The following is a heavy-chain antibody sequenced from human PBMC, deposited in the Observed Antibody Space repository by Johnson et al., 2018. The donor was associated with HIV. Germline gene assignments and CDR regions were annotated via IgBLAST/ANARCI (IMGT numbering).Heavy chain of an antibody. CDR1: GFTFSDYY. D-gene: IGHD6-13*01. V-gene: IGHV3-11*04. CDR3: ARIPARWYLNDAFDI. Sequence: QVQLVESGGGLVQPGGSLRLSCAASGFTFSDYYMSWIRQAPGKGLEWVSYISTGGGTIYYADSVKGRFNVSRDNSKNTLYLQMNNLRVEDTAVYYCARIPARWYLNDAFDIWGQGTMVTVSS. J-gene: IGHJ3*02. CDR2: ISTGGGTI.